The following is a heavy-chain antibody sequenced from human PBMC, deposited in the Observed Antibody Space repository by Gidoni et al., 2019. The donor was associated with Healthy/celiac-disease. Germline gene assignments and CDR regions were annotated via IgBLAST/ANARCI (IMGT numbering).Heavy chain of an antibody. CDR2: IIPIFGTA. D-gene: IGHD3-10*01. CDR3: AVSLLWVGELKAHLDY. CDR1: GGTFRSYA. J-gene: IGHJ4*02. V-gene: IGHV1-69*01. Sequence: QVQRVQSGAEVKKPGSTVKVSCKASGGTFRSYAIRWVRQAPGQGLEWLGGIIPIFGTANYAQKFKGRVTITADESTSTAYMELSSLRSEDTAVYYCAVSLLWVGELKAHLDYWVQGTLVTVSS.